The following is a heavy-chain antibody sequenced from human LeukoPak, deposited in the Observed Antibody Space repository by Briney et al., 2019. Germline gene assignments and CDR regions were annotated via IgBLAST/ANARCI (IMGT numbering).Heavy chain of an antibody. J-gene: IGHJ6*04. CDR2: INHSGST. CDR1: GGSFSGYY. Sequence: PSETLSLTCAVYGGSFSGYYRSWIRQPPGKGLEWIGEINHSGSTNYNPSLKSRVTISVDTSKNQFSLKLSSVTAADTAVYYCARCTMVRGVPKYYYYGMDVWGKGTTVTVSS. V-gene: IGHV4-34*01. CDR3: ARCTMVRGVPKYYYYGMDV. D-gene: IGHD3-10*01.